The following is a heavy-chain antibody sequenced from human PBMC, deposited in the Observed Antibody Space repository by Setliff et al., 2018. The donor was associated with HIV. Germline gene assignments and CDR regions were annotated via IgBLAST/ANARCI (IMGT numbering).Heavy chain of an antibody. CDR3: ARDMADYYDSSGYYIPDALDI. D-gene: IGHD3-22*01. CDR2: IIPILGIA. J-gene: IGHJ3*02. Sequence: KVSCKASGGTFSSYAISWVRQAPGQGLEWMGGIIPILGIANYAQKFQGRVTITADKSTSTAYTELSSPRSEDTAVYYCARDMADYYDSSGYYIPDALDIWGQGTMVTVSS. V-gene: IGHV1-69*10. CDR1: GGTFSSYA.